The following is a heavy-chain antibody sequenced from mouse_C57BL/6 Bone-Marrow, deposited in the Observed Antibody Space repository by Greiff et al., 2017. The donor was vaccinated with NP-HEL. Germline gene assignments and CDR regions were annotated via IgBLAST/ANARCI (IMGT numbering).Heavy chain of an antibody. CDR2: IYPRSGNT. J-gene: IGHJ3*01. CDR1: GYTFTSYG. CDR3: ARYYSNYWFAY. V-gene: IGHV1-81*01. D-gene: IGHD2-5*01. Sequence: QVQLQQSGAELARPGASVKLSCKASGYTFTSYGISWVKQRTGQGLEWIGAIYPRSGNTYYNEKFKGKATLTADKSSSTAYMELRSLTSEDSAVYFCARYYSNYWFAYWGQGTLVTVSA.